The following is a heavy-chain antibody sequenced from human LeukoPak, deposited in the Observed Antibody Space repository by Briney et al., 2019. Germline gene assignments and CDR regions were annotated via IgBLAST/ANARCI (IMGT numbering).Heavy chain of an antibody. V-gene: IGHV1-18*01. CDR3: ATRLNGDYDYVWGSYRYPYYFDY. Sequence: GASVKVSCKASGYTFTSYGISWVRQAPGQGLEWMGWISAYNGNTNYAQKLQGRVTMTTDTSTDTAYMELSSLRSEDTAVYYCATRLNGDYDYVWGSYRYPYYFDYWGQGTLVTVSS. D-gene: IGHD3-16*02. CDR2: ISAYNGNT. J-gene: IGHJ4*02. CDR1: GYTFTSYG.